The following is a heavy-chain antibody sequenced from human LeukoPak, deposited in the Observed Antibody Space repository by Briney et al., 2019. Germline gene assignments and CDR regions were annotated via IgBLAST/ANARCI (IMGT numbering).Heavy chain of an antibody. V-gene: IGHV3-74*01. J-gene: IGHJ4*02. D-gene: IGHD6-19*01. Sequence: GGSLRLSCAASGFTLGSHWMHWVRQAPGKGLVWVSRISNDGSSTHYADSVKGRFTISRDNAKNTLYLQMNSLRGEDTAVYYCARRPPSMAGLDYWGQGTLVTVSS. CDR1: GFTLGSHW. CDR2: ISNDGSST. CDR3: ARRPPSMAGLDY.